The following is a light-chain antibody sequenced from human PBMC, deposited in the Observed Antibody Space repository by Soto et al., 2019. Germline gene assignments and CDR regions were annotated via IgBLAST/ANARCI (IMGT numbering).Light chain of an antibody. CDR2: AAS. V-gene: IGKV1-39*01. CDR1: QSITYY. CDR3: QQSYNTPLT. J-gene: IGKJ4*01. Sequence: DIQMTQSPSSLSASVGDRVTITCRASQSITYYLSWYQQKPGKAPKLLIYAASTLQSGVPSRFSGSGPGTDFTLTITSLQPEDFATYSCQQSYNTPLTFGGGTEVEIK.